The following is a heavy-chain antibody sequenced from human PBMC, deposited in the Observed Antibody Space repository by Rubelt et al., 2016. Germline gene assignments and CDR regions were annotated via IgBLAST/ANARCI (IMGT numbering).Heavy chain of an antibody. CDR3: ARDVGRWTGTTYYYYGMDV. Sequence: QVQLVQSGAEVKKPGSSVKVSCKASGGTFSSYAISWVRQAPGQGLEWMGGIIPIFGTANYAQKFQGRVTITADESTSTAYTELSSLGSEDTAVYYCARDVGRWTGTTYYYYGMDVWGQGTTVTVSS. CDR1: GGTFSSYA. J-gene: IGHJ6*02. D-gene: IGHD1-7*01. V-gene: IGHV1-69*01. CDR2: IIPIFGTA.